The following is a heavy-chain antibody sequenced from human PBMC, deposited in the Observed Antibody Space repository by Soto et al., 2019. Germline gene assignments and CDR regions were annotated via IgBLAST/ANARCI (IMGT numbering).Heavy chain of an antibody. V-gene: IGHV4-59*11. CDR1: GGSISSHY. D-gene: IGHD3-16*01. CDR3: ARSPSDYDGNWFDP. J-gene: IGHJ5*02. Sequence: QVQLQESGSGLVKPSETLSLTCIVSGGSISSHYWSWIRQPPGKGLEWIGYIYYTGTTTYNPSLKSRVTISLDTSRSPFSLKLSSVTAADAALYYCARSPSDYDGNWFDPWGQGTLVTVSS. CDR2: IYYTGTT.